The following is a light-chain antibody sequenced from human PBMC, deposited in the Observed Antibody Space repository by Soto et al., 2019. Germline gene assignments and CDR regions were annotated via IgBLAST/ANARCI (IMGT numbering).Light chain of an antibody. CDR3: SSYAGTNTRYL. Sequence: QSVLTQPPSASGSPGQSVTISCTGANSDVGSYNFVSWYQQHPGRAPKLLIYEVSKRPSGVPDRFSGSKSGNTASLTVSGLQAGDEADYYCSSYAGTNTRYLFGSGTKVTVL. CDR1: NSDVGSYNF. CDR2: EVS. V-gene: IGLV2-8*01. J-gene: IGLJ1*01.